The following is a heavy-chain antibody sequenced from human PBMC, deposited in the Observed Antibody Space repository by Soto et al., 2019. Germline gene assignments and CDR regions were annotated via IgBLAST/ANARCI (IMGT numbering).Heavy chain of an antibody. V-gene: IGHV1-8*01. D-gene: IGHD3-10*01. CDR3: ARELFSRVSGGYYIDV. Sequence: QVQLVQSGAEVKKPGASVKVSCKASGYTFTSYDINWVRQATGQGLEWMGWMNPNSGNTGYAQKFQGRVTMTRNTSISTAYMELSSVRSEDTAVYYCARELFSRVSGGYYIDVWGIGTTVTVSS. CDR2: MNPNSGNT. CDR1: GYTFTSYD. J-gene: IGHJ6*03.